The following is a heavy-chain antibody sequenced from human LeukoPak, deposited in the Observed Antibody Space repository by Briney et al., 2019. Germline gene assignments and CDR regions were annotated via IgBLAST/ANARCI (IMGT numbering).Heavy chain of an antibody. D-gene: IGHD6-6*01. CDR1: GFTFSSYA. Sequence: GGSLRLSCAASGFTFSSYAMSWVRQAPGKGLEWVANIKPDGTEKYYVDSLKGRFTISRDNAKNSLYLQMNSLRVEDTAVYYCARGGNSSWDYWGQGAPVTVSS. CDR3: ARGGNSSWDY. V-gene: IGHV3-7*01. CDR2: IKPDGTEK. J-gene: IGHJ4*02.